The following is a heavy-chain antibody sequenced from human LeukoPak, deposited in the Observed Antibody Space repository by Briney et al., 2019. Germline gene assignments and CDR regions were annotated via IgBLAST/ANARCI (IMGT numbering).Heavy chain of an antibody. CDR3: TSVWFGELFGYYFDY. D-gene: IGHD3-10*01. V-gene: IGHV3-49*04. CDR1: GFTFGDYA. J-gene: IGHJ4*02. CDR2: IRSKAYGGTT. Sequence: GGSLRLSCTASGFTFGDYAMSWVRQAPGKGLEWVGFIRSKAYGGTTEYAASVKGRFTISRDDSKSIAYLQMNSLKTEDTAVYYCTSVWFGELFGYYFDYWGQGTLVTVSS.